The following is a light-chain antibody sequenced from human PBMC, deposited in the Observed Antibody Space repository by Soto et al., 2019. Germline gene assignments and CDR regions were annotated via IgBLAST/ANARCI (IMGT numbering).Light chain of an antibody. CDR3: QQYFHSPPT. CDR1: QTVFFNSNNKNY. Sequence: DIVMTQSPDSLAVSLGERATINCKSSQTVFFNSNNKNYVVWYQQKPGQPPKLLISWASIRESGVPDRFSGSGSGTDVTLTISSLQAEDVAVYYCQQYFHSPPTFGGGTRVEI. CDR2: WAS. J-gene: IGKJ4*01. V-gene: IGKV4-1*01.